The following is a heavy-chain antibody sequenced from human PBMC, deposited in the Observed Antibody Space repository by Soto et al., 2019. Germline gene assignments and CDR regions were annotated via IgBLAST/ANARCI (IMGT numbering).Heavy chain of an antibody. D-gene: IGHD1-1*01. V-gene: IGHV4-59*12. Sequence: QVQLQESGPGLVKPSETLSLTCTVSGGSISSYYWSWIRQPPGKGLEWIGHIYYSGSTNYNPSLRSRGTLSVAPSQNLFSRTPNSVTAAGSAVYYCARDPGRYASADGGQGTLVIVSS. CDR3: ARDPGRYASAD. CDR1: GGSISSYY. J-gene: IGHJ1*01. CDR2: IYYSGST.